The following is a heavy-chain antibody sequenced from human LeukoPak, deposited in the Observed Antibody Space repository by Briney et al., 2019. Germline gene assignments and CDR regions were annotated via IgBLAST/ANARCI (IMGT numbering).Heavy chain of an antibody. CDR1: GGSFSGYY. V-gene: IGHV4-34*01. CDR3: ARRRGSTFRHYYMDV. D-gene: IGHD2-2*01. Sequence: SETLSLTCAVYGGSFSGYYWSWIRQRPGKGLEWIGEINHSGSTNYNPSLKSRVTISVDTSKNQFSLKLSSVTAADTAVYYCARRRGSTFRHYYMDVWGKGTTFTVSS. J-gene: IGHJ6*03. CDR2: INHSGST.